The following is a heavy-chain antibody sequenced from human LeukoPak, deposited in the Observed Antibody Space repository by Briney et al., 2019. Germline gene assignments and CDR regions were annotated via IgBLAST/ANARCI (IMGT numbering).Heavy chain of an antibody. CDR2: ISGSGDNT. CDR3: AKGRGTAVTSAANY. D-gene: IGHD4-17*01. J-gene: IGHJ4*02. CDR1: GSTFSNYA. V-gene: IGHV3-23*01. Sequence: PGGSLRLSCAASGSTFSNYAMSWVRQAPGKGLEWVSAISGSGDNTCYADSVKDRFSISRDNSKTTVSLQMNSLRAEDTAVYYCAKGRGTAVTSAANYWGQGTLVTVSS.